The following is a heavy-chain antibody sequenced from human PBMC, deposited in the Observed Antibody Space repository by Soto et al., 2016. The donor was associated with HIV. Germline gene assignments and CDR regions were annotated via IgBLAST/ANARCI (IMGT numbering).Heavy chain of an antibody. CDR1: GFTFDDYG. V-gene: IGHV3-20*04. D-gene: IGHD1-26*01. J-gene: IGHJ4*02. CDR2: IDWSGGST. Sequence: EVQLVESGGSVVRPGGSLRLSCAGSGFTFDDYGMSWVRQAPGKGLEWVSGIDWSGGSTGYADSVKGRFTISRDNAKNSLYLQMNSLRAEDTALYYCARDREGAIRYFDYVGPGNPGHRLL. CDR3: ARDREGAIRYFDY.